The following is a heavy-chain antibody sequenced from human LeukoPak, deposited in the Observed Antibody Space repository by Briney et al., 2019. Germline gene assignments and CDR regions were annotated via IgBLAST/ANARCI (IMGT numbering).Heavy chain of an antibody. CDR3: ARREGRIVGATTWFDP. CDR1: GGSFSGYY. V-gene: IGHV4-34*01. J-gene: IGHJ5*02. D-gene: IGHD1-26*01. CDR2: INHSGST. Sequence: SETLSLTCAVYGGSFSGYYWSWIRQPPGKGLEWIGEINHSGSTNYNPSLKSRVTISVDTSKNQFSLKLSSVTAADTAVYYCARREGRIVGATTWFDPWGQGTLVTVSS.